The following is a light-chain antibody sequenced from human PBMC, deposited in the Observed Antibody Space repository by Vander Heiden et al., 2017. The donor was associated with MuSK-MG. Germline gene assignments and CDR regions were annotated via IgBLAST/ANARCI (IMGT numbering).Light chain of an antibody. V-gene: IGLV1-40*01. CDR3: QSYDSSLSGWV. CDR1: SSKLGAEYD. CDR2: GNS. Sequence: QSVLTQPPSVSGAPGQRVTISCTGRSSKLGAEYDGHLYQQLPGTAPKLLIYGNSNRPSGVPDRFSGSKSGTSASLAITGLQAEDEADYYCQSYDSSLSGWVFGGGTKLTVL. J-gene: IGLJ3*02.